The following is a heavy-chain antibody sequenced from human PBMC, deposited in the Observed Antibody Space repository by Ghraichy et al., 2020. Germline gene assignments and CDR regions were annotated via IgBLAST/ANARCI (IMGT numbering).Heavy chain of an antibody. Sequence: GESLNISCVASGFTLRKAWMNWVRQAPGKGLEWVGRIKYTIDGGPTDYAAPVKGRFTISRDDSKNTVYLQMNSLKIEDTAVYHCTADSPMLNHYDPQAFDIWGQGTLVTVSS. CDR1: GFTLRKAW. CDR3: TADSPMLNHYDPQAFDI. V-gene: IGHV3-15*01. CDR2: IKYTIDGGPT. J-gene: IGHJ3*02. D-gene: IGHD3-22*01.